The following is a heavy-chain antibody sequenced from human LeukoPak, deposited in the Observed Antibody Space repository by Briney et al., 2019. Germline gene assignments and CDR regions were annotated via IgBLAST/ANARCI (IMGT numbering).Heavy chain of an antibody. V-gene: IGHV3-48*01. D-gene: IGHD2-2*01. CDR3: AGFSTSWRTFYY. Sequence: GGSLRLSCAASGFTVSSNYMNWVRQAPGKGLEWVSYISSSSSTIYYADSVKGRFTISRDNAKNSLYLQMNSMRAEDTALYYRAGFSTSWRTFYYWGQGTLVTVSS. J-gene: IGHJ4*01. CDR2: ISSSSSTI. CDR1: GFTVSSNY.